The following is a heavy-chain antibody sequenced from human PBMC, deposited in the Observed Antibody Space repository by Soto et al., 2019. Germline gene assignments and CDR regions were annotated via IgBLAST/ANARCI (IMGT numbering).Heavy chain of an antibody. J-gene: IGHJ6*02. V-gene: IGHV1-69*13. Sequence: GASVKVSCKASGGTFSSYAISWVRQAPGQGLEWMGGIIPIFGTANYAQKFQGRVTITADESTSTAYMELSSLRSEDTAVYYCAVTYYDILTGYDTPHYYYGMDVWGQGTTVTVSS. CDR2: IIPIFGTA. CDR3: AVTYYDILTGYDTPHYYYGMDV. D-gene: IGHD3-9*01. CDR1: GGTFSSYA.